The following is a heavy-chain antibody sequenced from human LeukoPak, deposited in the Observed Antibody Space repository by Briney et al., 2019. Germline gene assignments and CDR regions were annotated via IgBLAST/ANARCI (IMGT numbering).Heavy chain of an antibody. Sequence: GGSLRLSCAASGFTFSSYAMHWVRQAPGKGLEWVAVISYDGSNKYYADSVKGRFTISRDNSKNTLYLQMNSLRAEDTAVYYCAREFGYSGYDDCYYYMDVWGKGTTVTVSS. J-gene: IGHJ6*03. CDR1: GFTFSSYA. D-gene: IGHD5-12*01. V-gene: IGHV3-30*04. CDR3: AREFGYSGYDDCYYYMDV. CDR2: ISYDGSNK.